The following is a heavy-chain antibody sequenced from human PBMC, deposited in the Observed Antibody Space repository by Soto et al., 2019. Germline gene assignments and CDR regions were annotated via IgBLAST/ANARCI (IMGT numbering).Heavy chain of an antibody. CDR3: ARDFVVGGPTINYYYGMDV. D-gene: IGHD1-26*01. CDR1: GFTVSSNY. CDR2: IYSAGNT. J-gene: IGHJ6*02. V-gene: IGHV3-66*01. Sequence: PGGSLRLSCAASGFTVSSNYMSWVRQAPGKGLEWISIIYSAGNTYYADSVKGRFTISRDNSKNTLYLQMNSLGAEDTAVYYCARDFVVGGPTINYYYGMDVWGQG.